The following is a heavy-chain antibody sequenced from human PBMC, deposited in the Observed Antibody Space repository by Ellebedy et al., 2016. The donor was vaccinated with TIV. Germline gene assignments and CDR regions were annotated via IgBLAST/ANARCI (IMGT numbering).Heavy chain of an antibody. J-gene: IGHJ4*02. Sequence: ASVKVSCXASGYTFTGYYMHWVRQAPGQGLEWMGWINPNSGGTNYAQKFQGRVTMTRDTSISTAYMELSRLRSDDTAVYYCARDPATLYCSSTSCYREFDYWGQGTLVTVSS. D-gene: IGHD2-2*01. V-gene: IGHV1-2*02. CDR2: INPNSGGT. CDR1: GYTFTGYY. CDR3: ARDPATLYCSSTSCYREFDY.